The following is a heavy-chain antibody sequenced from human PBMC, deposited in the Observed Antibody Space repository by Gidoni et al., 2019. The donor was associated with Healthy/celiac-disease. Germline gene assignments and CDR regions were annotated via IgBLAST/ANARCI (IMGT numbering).Heavy chain of an antibody. CDR1: GFTFSSYA. V-gene: IGHV3-23*01. J-gene: IGHJ6*03. CDR3: AKSNYDYGPPIDYYMDV. D-gene: IGHD4-17*01. CDR2: ISGSGGST. Sequence: EVQLLESGGGLVQPGGSLRLSCAASGFTFSSYAMSWVRQAPGKGLEWVSAISGSGGSTYYADSVKGRFTISRDNSKNTLYLQMNSLRAEDTAVYYCAKSNYDYGPPIDYYMDVWGKGTTVTVSS.